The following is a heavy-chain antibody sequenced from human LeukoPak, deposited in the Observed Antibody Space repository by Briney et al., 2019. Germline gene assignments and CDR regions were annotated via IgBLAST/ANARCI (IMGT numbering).Heavy chain of an antibody. CDR3: ARAVAAAGTDY. D-gene: IGHD6-13*01. V-gene: IGHV1-69*04. J-gene: IGHJ4*02. CDR1: GGTFSSYA. CDR2: IIPILGIA. Sequence: SVTVSCKASGGTFSSYAIRWVRQAPGQGLEWMGRIIPILGIANYAQKFQGRVTITADKSTSTAYMELSSLRSEDTAVYYCARAVAAAGTDYWGQGTLVTVSS.